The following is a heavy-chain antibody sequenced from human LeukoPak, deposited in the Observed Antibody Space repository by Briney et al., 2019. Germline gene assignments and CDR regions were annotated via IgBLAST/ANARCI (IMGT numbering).Heavy chain of an antibody. J-gene: IGHJ4*02. CDR3: ARDNWSSWFPTFFDY. CDR1: GGSISRYY. CDR2: IYTSGST. V-gene: IGHV4-4*07. D-gene: IGHD1-20*01. Sequence: SETLSLTCTVSGGSISRYYWSWIRQLAGKGLEWIGRIYTSGSTNYNPSLKSRVTMSVDTSKNQFSLKLSSVTAADTAVYYCARDNWSSWFPTFFDYWGQGTLVTVSS.